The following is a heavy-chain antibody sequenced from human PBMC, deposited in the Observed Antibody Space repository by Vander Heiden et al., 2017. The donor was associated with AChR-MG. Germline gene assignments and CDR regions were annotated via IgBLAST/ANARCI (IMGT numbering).Heavy chain of an antibody. J-gene: IGHJ6*02. CDR3: ARHMTTVTPQDFYGMDV. V-gene: IGHV4-39*01. Sequence: QLQLQESGPGLVKPSETLSLTCTVSGGSISSSSYYWGWVRQPPGKGLEWIGSIYYSGSTYYNPSLKSRVTISVDTSKNQFSLKLSSVTAADTAVYYCARHMTTVTPQDFYGMDVWGQGTTVTVSS. CDR2: IYYSGST. D-gene: IGHD4-4*01. CDR1: GGSISSSSYY.